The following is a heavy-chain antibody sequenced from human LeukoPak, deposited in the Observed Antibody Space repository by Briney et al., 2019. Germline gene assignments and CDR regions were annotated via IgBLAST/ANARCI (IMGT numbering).Heavy chain of an antibody. CDR1: GFTFSSYG. D-gene: IGHD3-22*01. Sequence: PGGSLRLSCAASGFTFSSYGMHWVRQAPGKGLDWVAFIRYDGRNKYYADSVKGRFTISRDNSKNTVYLEMNSLRAEDTAIYYCAKSVYYDSCMVFDPWGQGTLVTVSS. V-gene: IGHV3-30*02. J-gene: IGHJ5*02. CDR3: AKSVYYDSCMVFDP. CDR2: IRYDGRNK.